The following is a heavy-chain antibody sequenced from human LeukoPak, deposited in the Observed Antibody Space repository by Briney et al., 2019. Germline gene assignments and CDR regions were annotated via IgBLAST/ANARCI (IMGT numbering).Heavy chain of an antibody. CDR2: ISTSGTS. Sequence: SETLPLTCTVSGGSISSGSYYWSWIRQPAGKGLEWIGRISTSGTSNYNPSLNSRVTISLDTSKNQFSLRLSSVTAADTAVYYCARDMYYNPVRFDIWGQGTMVTVSS. CDR3: ARDMYYNPVRFDI. J-gene: IGHJ3*02. CDR1: GGSISSGSYY. V-gene: IGHV4-61*02. D-gene: IGHD3-10*01.